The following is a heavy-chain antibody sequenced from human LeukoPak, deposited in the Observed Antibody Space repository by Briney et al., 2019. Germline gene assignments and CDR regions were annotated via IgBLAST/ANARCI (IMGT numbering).Heavy chain of an antibody. V-gene: IGHV3-53*01. CDR3: AKDPTSYSSSSGN. CDR2: IYSGGST. J-gene: IGHJ4*02. CDR1: GFTVSSNY. Sequence: GGSLRLSCAASGFTVSSNYMSWVRQAPGKGLEWVSVIYSGGSTYYADSVKGRFTISRDNSKNTLYLQMNSLRAEDTAVYYCAKDPTSYSSSSGNWGQGTLVTVSS. D-gene: IGHD6-6*01.